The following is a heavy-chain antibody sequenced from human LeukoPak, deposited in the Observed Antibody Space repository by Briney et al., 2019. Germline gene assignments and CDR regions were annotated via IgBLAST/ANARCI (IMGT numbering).Heavy chain of an antibody. CDR3: AAKGNGYTGIYVFAH. CDR1: GFGVSVNY. D-gene: IGHD1-26*01. J-gene: IGHJ4*02. V-gene: IGHV3-66*01. Sequence: TGGSLRLSCAASGFGVSVNYMSWVRQAPGKGLEWVSVLYASGTTKYADSVKGRFTISRDTSDNTLNLQMNGLGAEDSAVYYCAAKGNGYTGIYVFAHWGQGTLVTVSA. CDR2: LYASGTT.